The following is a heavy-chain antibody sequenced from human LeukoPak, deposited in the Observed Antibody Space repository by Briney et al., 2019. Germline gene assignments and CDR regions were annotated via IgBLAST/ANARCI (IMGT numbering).Heavy chain of an antibody. CDR1: GFTFSSYG. J-gene: IGHJ6*02. D-gene: IGHD2-15*01. Sequence: GGSLRLSCAASGFTFSSYGMNWVRQAPGKGLEWVSSISSSSSYIYYADSVKGRFTISRDNAKNSLYLQMNSLRAADTAVYYCARAASYVGGYYYGMDVWGQGTTVTVSS. CDR2: ISSSSSYI. CDR3: ARAASYVGGYYYGMDV. V-gene: IGHV3-21*01.